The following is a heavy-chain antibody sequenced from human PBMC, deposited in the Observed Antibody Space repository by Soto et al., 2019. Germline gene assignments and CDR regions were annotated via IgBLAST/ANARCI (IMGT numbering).Heavy chain of an antibody. CDR1: GFTLRSYW. V-gene: IGHV3-23*01. J-gene: IGHJ4*02. D-gene: IGHD3-10*01. Sequence: GGSLRLSCAASGFTLRSYWMSWVRQAPGKGLEWVSAISGSGGSTYYADSVKGRFTISRDNSKNTLYLQMNSLRAEDTAVYYCAKDLELLWFGELPSAPFDYWGQGTLVTVSS. CDR3: AKDLELLWFGELPSAPFDY. CDR2: ISGSGGST.